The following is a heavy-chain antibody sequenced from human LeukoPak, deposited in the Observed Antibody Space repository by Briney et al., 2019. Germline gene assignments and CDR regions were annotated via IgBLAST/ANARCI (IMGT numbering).Heavy chain of an antibody. V-gene: IGHV3-21*01. CDR3: ARDKGYYDYVWGSYRRGYDALDI. CDR2: ISSSSSYI. Sequence: GGSLRLSCAASGFTFSSYSMNWVRQAPGKGLEWVSSISSSSSYIYYADSVKGRFTISKDNAKNSMYLQMNSLKAEDTAVYYCARDKGYYDYVWGSYRRGYDALDIWGRGTMVTVSS. D-gene: IGHD3-16*02. J-gene: IGHJ3*02. CDR1: GFTFSSYS.